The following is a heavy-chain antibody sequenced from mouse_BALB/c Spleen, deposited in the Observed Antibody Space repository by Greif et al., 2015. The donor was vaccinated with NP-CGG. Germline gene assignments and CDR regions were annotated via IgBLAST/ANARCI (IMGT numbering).Heavy chain of an antibody. CDR1: GYTFTSYY. Sequence: VQLQQSGAELVKTGASVKLSCKASGYTFTSYYMYWVKQRPGHGLEWIGEINPSNGGTNFNEKFKSKATLTVDKSSSTAYMQLSSLTSEDSAVYYCTRSDYYAWFAYWGQGTLVTVSA. V-gene: IGHV1S81*02. D-gene: IGHD2-1*01. CDR3: TRSDYYAWFAY. CDR2: INPSNGGT. J-gene: IGHJ3*01.